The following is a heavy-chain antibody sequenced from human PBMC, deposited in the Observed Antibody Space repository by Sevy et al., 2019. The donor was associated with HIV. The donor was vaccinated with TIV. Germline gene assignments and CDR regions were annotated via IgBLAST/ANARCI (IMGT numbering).Heavy chain of an antibody. CDR1: GFTFSSYS. CDR3: ARVEAVAGTAEYFQH. J-gene: IGHJ1*01. CDR2: ISSSSSTI. Sequence: GGSLRLSCAASGFTFSSYSMNWVRQAPGKGLEWVSYISSSSSTIYYADSVKGRFTISRDNAKNSLYLQMNSLRDEDTAVYYCARVEAVAGTAEYFQHWGQRTLVTVSS. V-gene: IGHV3-48*02. D-gene: IGHD6-19*01.